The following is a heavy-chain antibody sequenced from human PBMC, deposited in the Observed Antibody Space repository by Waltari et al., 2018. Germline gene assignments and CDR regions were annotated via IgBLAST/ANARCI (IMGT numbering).Heavy chain of an antibody. CDR3: VRPRTALFREGLNV. J-gene: IGHJ1*01. CDR1: GFTFSDYW. D-gene: IGHD2-21*02. V-gene: IGHV3-7*01. CDR2: IIQVGSER. Sequence: EAQLVESGGGLVQPGGSLRLTCVASGFTFSDYWMFWVRQAPGKGLEWVANIIQVGSERYHADSVKGRFTISRDNAKNSLYLEMNSLGVEDTAVYYCVRPRTALFREGLNVWGQGTQVSVSS.